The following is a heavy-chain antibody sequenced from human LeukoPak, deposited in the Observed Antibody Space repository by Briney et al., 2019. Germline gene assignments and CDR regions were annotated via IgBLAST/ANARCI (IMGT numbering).Heavy chain of an antibody. CDR2: ISSSGSTI. V-gene: IGHV3-11*01. Sequence: GGSLRLSCAASGFTFSDYYVSCIRHALGEGLEWGSYISSSGSTIYYADSVKGRFTISRDNAKNSLYLQMNSLRAEDTAVYYCASPGVSVVVPAYFDYWGQGTLVTVSS. CDR3: ASPGVSVVVPAYFDY. J-gene: IGHJ4*02. D-gene: IGHD2-2*01. CDR1: GFTFSDYY.